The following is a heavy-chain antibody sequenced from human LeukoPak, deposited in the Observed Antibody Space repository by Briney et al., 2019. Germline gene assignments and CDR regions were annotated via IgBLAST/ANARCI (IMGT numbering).Heavy chain of an antibody. CDR3: AKTQGYYDA. Sequence: GGSLRLSCVASGFTFSNYAMSWVRQAPGKGLELVSGIYGSDDKTVYGDAVKGRFTISRDNSKNTLYLQMNSLRADDTAAYYCAKTQGYYDAWGQGALATVSS. J-gene: IGHJ5*02. CDR1: GFTFSNYA. D-gene: IGHD2-15*01. V-gene: IGHV3-23*01. CDR2: IYGSDDKT.